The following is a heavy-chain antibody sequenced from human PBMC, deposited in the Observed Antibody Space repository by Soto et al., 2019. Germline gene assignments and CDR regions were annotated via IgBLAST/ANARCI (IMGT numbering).Heavy chain of an antibody. CDR1: GFTFSSYW. CDR3: ARAGSYSSTWSFFDY. CDR2: INGDESST. Sequence: PGGSLRLSCAASGFTFSSYWMHWVRQAPGKGLVWVSRINGDESSTSYADSVKGRFTISRDNAKNTLYLQMNSLRGEDTAVYYCARAGSYSSTWSFFDYWGQGTLVTVSS. J-gene: IGHJ4*02. D-gene: IGHD6-13*01. V-gene: IGHV3-74*01.